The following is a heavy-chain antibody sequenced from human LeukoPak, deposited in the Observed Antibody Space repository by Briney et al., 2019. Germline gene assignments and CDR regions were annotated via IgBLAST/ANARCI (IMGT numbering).Heavy chain of an antibody. Sequence: GESLKISCKGSGYSFVSYWIAWVRQAPGQGLEWMGWINPNSGGTNYAQKFQGRVTMTRDTSISTAYMELSRLRSDDTAVYYCAEGIVGATSLDYWGQGTLVTVSS. CDR1: GYSFVSYW. CDR2: INPNSGGT. V-gene: IGHV1-2*02. J-gene: IGHJ4*02. D-gene: IGHD1-26*01. CDR3: AEGIVGATSLDY.